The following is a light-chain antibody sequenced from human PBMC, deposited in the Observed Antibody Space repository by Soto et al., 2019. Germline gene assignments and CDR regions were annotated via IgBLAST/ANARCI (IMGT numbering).Light chain of an antibody. CDR2: DVS. Sequence: QSALTQSASVSGSPGQSIAISCTGTSSDVGAFNYVSWYQQHPGKAPKLLLYDVSNRPSGVSSRFSGSKSGNTASLTISGLHAEDEADYYCSSYTTSSTYVFGSRTKLTVL. CDR1: SSDVGAFNY. J-gene: IGLJ1*01. CDR3: SSYTTSSTYV. V-gene: IGLV2-14*03.